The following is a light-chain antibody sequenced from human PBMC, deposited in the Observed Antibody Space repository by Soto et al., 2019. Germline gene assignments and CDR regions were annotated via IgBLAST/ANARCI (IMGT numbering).Light chain of an antibody. Sequence: EIMMTQSPATLSVSPGERATLSCRASQSVSRNLAWYQQKPGQAPRLLIYGASSRATGIPARFSGSGSGTGFALTISSLESEDFAIYYCQQYKKWPLTFGRGNKVEI. CDR3: QQYKKWPLT. CDR2: GAS. J-gene: IGKJ4*01. V-gene: IGKV3D-15*01. CDR1: QSVSRN.